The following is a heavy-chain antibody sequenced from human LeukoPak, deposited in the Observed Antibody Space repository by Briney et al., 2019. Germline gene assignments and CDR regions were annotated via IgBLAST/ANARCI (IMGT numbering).Heavy chain of an antibody. CDR2: IYYSGNT. J-gene: IGHJ4*02. V-gene: IGHV4-39*01. Sequence: SETLSLTCTVSGGSISSGSYYWGWIRPPPGKGLEWIGSIYYSGNTYYNPSLKSRVTISVDTSTIQFSLKLSSVTAADTAVYYCARHVISMIRGVLYFDYWGQGTLVTVSS. CDR1: GGSISSGSYY. CDR3: ARHVISMIRGVLYFDY. D-gene: IGHD3-10*01.